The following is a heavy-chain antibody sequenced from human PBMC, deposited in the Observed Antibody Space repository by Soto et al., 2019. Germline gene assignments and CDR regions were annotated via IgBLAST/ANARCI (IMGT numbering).Heavy chain of an antibody. D-gene: IGHD6-19*01. J-gene: IGHJ3*01. CDR3: AKDRLRAGGLVPIPLDAFDL. Sequence: QVHLVESGGGVVRPGRSLRLSCETSGFKFSSFGMHWVRQAPGKGLEWVAVMSNDGSKKFYADSVKGRFIISRDNPKNTLYLQMHSLRIEDTATYYCAKDRLRAGGLVPIPLDAFDLWGRGTMVTVSS. CDR2: MSNDGSKK. CDR1: GFKFSSFG. V-gene: IGHV3-30*18.